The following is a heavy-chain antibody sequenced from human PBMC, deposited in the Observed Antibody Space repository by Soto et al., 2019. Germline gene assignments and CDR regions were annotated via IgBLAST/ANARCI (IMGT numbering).Heavy chain of an antibody. CDR2: IKQDESEI. V-gene: IGHV3-7*01. CDR3: AAVITIWSLDF. Sequence: EVQLVESGGGLVQPGGSLRLSCAASGFTFSNFWMSWVRQTPGKGLEWVAKIKQDESEIYYAGSVRGRFTISRDNAKNSLYLHMNSLTVEDTAVYYCAAVITIWSLDFWGPGTMVTVSS. CDR1: GFTFSNFW. D-gene: IGHD3-3*01. J-gene: IGHJ3*01.